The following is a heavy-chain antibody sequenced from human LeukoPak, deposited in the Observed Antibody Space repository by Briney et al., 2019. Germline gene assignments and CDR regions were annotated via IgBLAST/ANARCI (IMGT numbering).Heavy chain of an antibody. CDR1: GYTFTSYY. D-gene: IGHD6-13*01. Sequence: PPASVKVSCKASGYTFTSYYMHWVRQAPGQGLGWMGIINPSGGSTSYAQKFQGRVTMTRDTSTSTVYMELSSLRSEDTAVYHCASPSSSWNYYYGMDVWGKGTTVTVSS. V-gene: IGHV1-46*01. CDR3: ASPSSSWNYYYGMDV. CDR2: INPSGGST. J-gene: IGHJ6*04.